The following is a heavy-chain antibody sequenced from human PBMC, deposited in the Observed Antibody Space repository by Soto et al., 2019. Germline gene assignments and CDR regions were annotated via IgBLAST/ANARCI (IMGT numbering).Heavy chain of an antibody. D-gene: IGHD5-18*01. Sequence: EVQLVESGGGLVQPGGSLRLSCAASGFDFTNSWMHWVRQAPGKGLVWVSHVNSDGSITIYADSVKGRFTISRDNAKNTVYLQMNSLRVEDTAVYYCTRDQRYSSAVWGQGTLVTVSS. J-gene: IGHJ4*02. CDR1: GFDFTNSW. CDR2: VNSDGSIT. V-gene: IGHV3-74*01. CDR3: TRDQRYSSAV.